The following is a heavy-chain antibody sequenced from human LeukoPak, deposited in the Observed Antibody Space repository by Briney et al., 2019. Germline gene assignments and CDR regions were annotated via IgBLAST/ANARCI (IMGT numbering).Heavy chain of an antibody. CDR1: GFTFSSYW. CDR3: ASLLLCYGCSSSSDASDI. D-gene: IGHD6-6*01. Sequence: RGSLRLSCAASGFTFSSYWMHWVRQAPGKGLVWVSRINSDGSSTSYADSVKGRFTISRDNAKNTLYLQMNSLRAEDTAVYYCASLLLCYGCSSSSDASDIWGQGTMVTVSP. J-gene: IGHJ3*02. V-gene: IGHV3-74*01. CDR2: INSDGSST.